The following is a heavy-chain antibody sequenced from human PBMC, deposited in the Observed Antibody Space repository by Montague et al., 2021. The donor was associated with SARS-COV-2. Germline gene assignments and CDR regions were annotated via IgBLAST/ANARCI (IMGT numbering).Heavy chain of an antibody. Sequence: LRLSCAVSGLTVSDNYMSWVRQPPGNGLERVGEVNQSGRTTHYNPSLRSRVTIPVDRSNNQVSLTLESVTAADTAVYYCARVPLHFDGFDYWGQGPLVTVSS. V-gene: IGHV4-34*01. D-gene: IGHD3-9*01. J-gene: IGHJ4*02. CDR2: VNQSGRT. CDR3: ARVPLHFDGFDY. CDR1: GLTVSDNY.